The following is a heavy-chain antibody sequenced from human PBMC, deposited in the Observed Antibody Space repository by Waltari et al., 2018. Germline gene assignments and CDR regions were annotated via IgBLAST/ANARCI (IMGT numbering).Heavy chain of an antibody. Sequence: EVQLVETGGGLIQPGGSLRLSCAASGFTVSSNYMSWVRQAPGKGLGVVSVIYSGGSTYYADSVKGRFTISRDNSKNTLYLQMNSLRAEDKAVYYCVRATYFDYWGQGTLVTVSS. CDR1: GFTVSSNY. CDR2: IYSGGST. V-gene: IGHV3-53*02. D-gene: IGHD1-26*01. CDR3: VRATYFDY. J-gene: IGHJ4*02.